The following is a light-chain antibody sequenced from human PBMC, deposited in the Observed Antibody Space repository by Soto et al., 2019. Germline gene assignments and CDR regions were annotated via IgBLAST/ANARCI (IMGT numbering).Light chain of an antibody. J-gene: IGKJ4*01. CDR1: QSIGGF. CDR2: AAS. V-gene: IGKV1-39*01. Sequence: DIQMTQSPSSLAVSVGGRFTITCRASQSIGGFLNWYQQKLGKAPKLLXYAASSLQSGVPSRFSGSGSGTDFTLTISSLQPEDFATYYCQQSYSTPLTFGGGTKVDIK. CDR3: QQSYSTPLT.